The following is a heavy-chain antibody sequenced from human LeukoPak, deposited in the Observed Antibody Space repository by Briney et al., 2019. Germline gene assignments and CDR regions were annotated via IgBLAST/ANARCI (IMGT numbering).Heavy chain of an antibody. V-gene: IGHV4-38-2*02. CDR3: ARVASRSPTIQFAYYYYMDV. CDR2: IYHSGST. D-gene: IGHD5-12*01. J-gene: IGHJ6*03. Sequence: PSETLSLTCTVSGYSISSGYYWGWIRQPPGKGLEWIGSIYHSGSTYYNPSLKSRVTISVDTSKNQFSLKLSSVTAADTAVYYCARVASRSPTIQFAYYYYMDVWGKGTTVTISS. CDR1: GYSISSGYY.